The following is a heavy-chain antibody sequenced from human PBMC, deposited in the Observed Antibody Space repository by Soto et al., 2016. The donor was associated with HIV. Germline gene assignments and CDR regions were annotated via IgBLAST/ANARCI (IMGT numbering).Heavy chain of an antibody. Sequence: QLVQSGADVMKPGASVKVSCKASGYTFTSYGISWVRQAPGQGLEWMGWISAYNGNTNYAQKLQGRVTMTTDTSTSTAYMELRSLRSDDTAVYYCARDQGYITMEGMGYGMDVWGQGTTVTVSS. CDR1: GYTFTSYG. CDR2: ISAYNGNT. J-gene: IGHJ6*02. D-gene: IGHD3-10*01. V-gene: IGHV1-18*01. CDR3: ARDQGYITMEGMGYGMDV.